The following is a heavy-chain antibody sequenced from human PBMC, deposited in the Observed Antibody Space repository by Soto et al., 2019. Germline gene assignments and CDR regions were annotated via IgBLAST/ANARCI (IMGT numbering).Heavy chain of an antibody. CDR2: IKSKTDGGTT. CDR3: TTELAPYYSDISGYYDY. J-gene: IGHJ4*02. D-gene: IGHD3-22*01. Sequence: EVQLVESGGGLVKPGGSLRLSCAASGFTFSNAWMNWVRQAPGKGLEWVGRIKSKTDGGTTDYAAPVKGRFTISRDDSKNTLYLQMNSLKTEDTAVHYCTTELAPYYSDISGYYDYWGQGTLVTVSS. V-gene: IGHV3-15*07. CDR1: GFTFSNAW.